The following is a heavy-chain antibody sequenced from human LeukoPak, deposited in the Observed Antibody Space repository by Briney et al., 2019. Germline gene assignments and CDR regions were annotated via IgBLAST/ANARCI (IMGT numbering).Heavy chain of an antibody. V-gene: IGHV4-59*01. CDR3: VRDHYYDSSGYTFRH. D-gene: IGHD3-22*01. CDR2: IYYSGST. Sequence: SETLSLTCTVSGGSISSYYWSWIRQPPGKGLEWIGYIYYSGSTSYSPSLKSRVTISVDTSKNQFSLKLRSVTVADTAVYYCVRDHYYDSSGYTFRHWGQGTLVSVSS. CDR1: GGSISSYY. J-gene: IGHJ1*01.